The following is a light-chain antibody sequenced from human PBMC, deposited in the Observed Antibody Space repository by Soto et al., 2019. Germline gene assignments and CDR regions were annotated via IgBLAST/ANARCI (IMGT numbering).Light chain of an antibody. V-gene: IGKV3-11*01. CDR3: QQRSKWRT. J-gene: IGKJ1*01. CDR1: QSVSSY. Sequence: DIVLTQSPATLSLSPGERATLSCRASQSVSSYLAWYQQKPGQAPRLLIYDASKRATGIPARFSGSGFGTDYTLTISSLEPEDFAVYYCQQRSKWRTFGQGTKVDIK. CDR2: DAS.